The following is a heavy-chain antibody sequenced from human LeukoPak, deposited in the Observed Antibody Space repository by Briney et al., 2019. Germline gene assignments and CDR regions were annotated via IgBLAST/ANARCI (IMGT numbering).Heavy chain of an antibody. V-gene: IGHV3-30*03. D-gene: IGHD5-12*01. CDR3: ARDPQRSYSGYEIDY. Sequence: PGGSLRLSCAASGFTFSNYGMHWVRQAPGKGLEWVAVISHDGTNKYYADSVKGRFTISRDNSKNTLFLQINSLRPEDTAVYYCARDPQRSYSGYEIDYWGQGTLVTVSS. J-gene: IGHJ4*02. CDR1: GFTFSNYG. CDR2: ISHDGTNK.